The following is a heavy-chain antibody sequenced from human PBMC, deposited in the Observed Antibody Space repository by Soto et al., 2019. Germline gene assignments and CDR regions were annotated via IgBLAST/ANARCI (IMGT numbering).Heavy chain of an antibody. D-gene: IGHD6-13*01. V-gene: IGHV1-69*13. CDR1: GGTFSNYA. CDR3: ARGRGQQLAPDYYYGMDV. Sequence: SVKVSCKASGGTFSNYAINWVRQAPGQGLEWMGGIIPIFGTANYAQKFQGRVTITADESTSTAYMELSSLRSEDTAVYYCARGRGQQLAPDYYYGMDVWGQGTTVTVSS. J-gene: IGHJ6*02. CDR2: IIPIFGTA.